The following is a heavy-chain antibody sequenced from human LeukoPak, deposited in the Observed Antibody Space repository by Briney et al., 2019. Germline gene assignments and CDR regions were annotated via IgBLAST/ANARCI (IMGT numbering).Heavy chain of an antibody. Sequence: SETLSLTCNVSGGSISSYYWSGIRQSPGKGREGMGYIYYSGSTNYNPSLRRRVTISTDTPKNQLALRLNSLTAADTAIYYCPRSYSRWPHHFHYWGQGALVTVPS. CDR2: IYYSGST. CDR3: PRSYSRWPHHFHY. CDR1: GGSISSYY. D-gene: IGHD6-6*01. J-gene: IGHJ4*02. V-gene: IGHV4-59*01.